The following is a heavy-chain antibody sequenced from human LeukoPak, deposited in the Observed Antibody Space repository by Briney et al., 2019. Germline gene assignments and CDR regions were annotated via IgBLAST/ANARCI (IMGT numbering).Heavy chain of an antibody. J-gene: IGHJ5*02. Sequence: LSLTCAVSGGSISSGGYSWSWIRQPPGKGLEWIGYIYHSGSTYYNPSLKSRVTISVDRSKNQFSLKLSFVTAADTAVYYCARLLWFGEFSYNWFDPWGQGTLVTVSS. V-gene: IGHV4-30-2*01. CDR1: GGSISSGGYS. CDR3: ARLLWFGEFSYNWFDP. CDR2: IYHSGST. D-gene: IGHD3-10*01.